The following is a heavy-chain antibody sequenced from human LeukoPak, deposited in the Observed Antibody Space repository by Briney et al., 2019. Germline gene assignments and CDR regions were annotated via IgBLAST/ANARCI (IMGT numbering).Heavy chain of an antibody. CDR2: IWSDGSNK. Sequence: GKSLRLSCSTSGFTFSGYGMHWVRQAPGKGLEWVTVIWSDGSNKYYADSVKGRFTISRDNSKNTLYLHMNSLRAEDTAVYYCVRGYYAGRGHHFEYWGQGTLVTVSS. CDR3: VRGYYAGRGHHFEY. V-gene: IGHV3-33*01. D-gene: IGHD3-22*01. J-gene: IGHJ4*02. CDR1: GFTFSGYG.